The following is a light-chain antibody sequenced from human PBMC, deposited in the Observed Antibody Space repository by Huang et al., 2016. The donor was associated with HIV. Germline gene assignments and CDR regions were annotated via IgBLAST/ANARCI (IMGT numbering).Light chain of an antibody. J-gene: IGKJ2*01. V-gene: IGKV3-15*01. CDR2: GAS. CDR3: QQYNNWPPMYT. CDR1: QSGSSN. Sequence: EIVMTQSPATLSVSPGERATLSCRASQSGSSNLAWDQQKPGQAPRLLIYGASTRATGIPARFSALGSGTECTLTISSLQSEDFAVYYCQQYNNWPPMYTFGQGTNLEIK.